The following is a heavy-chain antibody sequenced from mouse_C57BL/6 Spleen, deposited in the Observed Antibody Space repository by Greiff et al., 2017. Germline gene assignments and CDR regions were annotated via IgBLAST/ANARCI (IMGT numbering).Heavy chain of an antibody. CDR3: ARLDYGSSYDGWDFEV. V-gene: IGHV5-17*01. J-gene: IGHJ1*03. Sequence: DVMLVESGGGLVKPGGSLKLSCAASGFTFSDYGMHWVRQAPEKGLEWVAYISSGSSTIYYADTVKGRFTICRDNAKNTLFLQMTSLRSEDTAMYYCARLDYGSSYDGWDFEVWGTGTTVTVSS. CDR1: GFTFSDYG. CDR2: ISSGSSTI. D-gene: IGHD1-1*01.